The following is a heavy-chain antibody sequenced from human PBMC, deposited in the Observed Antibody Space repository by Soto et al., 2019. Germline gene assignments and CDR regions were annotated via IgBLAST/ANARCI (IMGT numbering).Heavy chain of an antibody. V-gene: IGHV4-59*01. CDR2: IYYSGST. Sequence: SETLSLTCTVSGGSISSYYWSWIRQPPGKGLEWIGYIYYSGSTNYNPSLKSRVTISVDTSKNQFSLKLSSVTAADTAVYYCARARVAVAGTRWFDYWGQGTLVTVSS. CDR3: ARARVAVAGTRWFDY. D-gene: IGHD6-19*01. CDR1: GGSISSYY. J-gene: IGHJ5*01.